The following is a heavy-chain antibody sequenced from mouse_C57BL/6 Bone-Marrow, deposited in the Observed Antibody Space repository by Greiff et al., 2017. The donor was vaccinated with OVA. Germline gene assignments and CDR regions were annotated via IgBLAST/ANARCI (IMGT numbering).Heavy chain of an antibody. V-gene: IGHV2-5*01. CDR2: IWRGGST. CDR1: GFSLTSYG. CDR3: AKNYGSSIDY. D-gene: IGHD1-1*01. J-gene: IGHJ2*01. Sequence: VMLVESGPGLVQPSQSLSITCTVSGFSLTSYGVHWVSQSPGKGLEWLGVIWRGGSTDYNAAFMSRLSITKDNSKSQFFFIMNSPQADDTAIYYCAKNYGSSIDYWGQGTTLTVSS.